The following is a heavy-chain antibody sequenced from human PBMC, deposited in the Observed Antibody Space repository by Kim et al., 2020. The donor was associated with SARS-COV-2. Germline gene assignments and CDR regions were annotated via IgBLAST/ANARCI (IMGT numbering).Heavy chain of an antibody. CDR3: ARVQYSYGFMGGMDV. CDR1: GGSFSGYY. D-gene: IGHD5-18*01. CDR2: INHSGST. Sequence: SETLSLTCAVYGGSFSGYYWSWIRQPPGKGLEWIGEINHSGSTNYNPSLKSRVTISVDTSKNQFSLKLSSVTAADTAVYYCARVQYSYGFMGGMDVWGQGTTVTVSS. J-gene: IGHJ6*02. V-gene: IGHV4-34*01.